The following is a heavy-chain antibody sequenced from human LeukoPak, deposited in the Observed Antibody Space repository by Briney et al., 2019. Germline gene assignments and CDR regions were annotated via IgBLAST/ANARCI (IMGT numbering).Heavy chain of an antibody. V-gene: IGHV4-59*12. J-gene: IGHJ3*02. CDR3: ARVGYYDSSGYYGAFDI. CDR1: GDSISSYY. Sequence: SETLSLTCTVSGDSISSYYWSWIRQPPGKGLEWIGYIYYSGSTNYNPSLKSRAIISLDTSKNQFSLKLSSVTAADTAVYYCARVGYYDSSGYYGAFDIWGQGTMVTVSS. CDR2: IYYSGST. D-gene: IGHD3-22*01.